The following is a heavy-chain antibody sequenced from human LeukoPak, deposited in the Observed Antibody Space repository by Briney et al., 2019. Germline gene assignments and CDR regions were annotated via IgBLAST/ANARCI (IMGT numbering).Heavy chain of an antibody. J-gene: IGHJ3*02. CDR1: GYTFTGYY. V-gene: IGHV1-2*02. Sequence: ASVKVSCKASGYTFTGYYMHWVRQAPGQGLEWMGWINPNSGGTNYAQKFQGRVTMTRDTSISTAYMELSRLRSDDTAVYYCASVYYDSSGYEAQGAFDIWGQGTMVTVSS. CDR2: INPNSGGT. D-gene: IGHD3-22*01. CDR3: ASVYYDSSGYEAQGAFDI.